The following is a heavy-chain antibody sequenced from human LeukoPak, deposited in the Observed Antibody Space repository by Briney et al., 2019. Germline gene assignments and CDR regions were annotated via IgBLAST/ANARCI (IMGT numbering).Heavy chain of an antibody. V-gene: IGHV3-21*01. Sequence: GGSLRLSCAASGFTFSSYTMHWIRQAPGKGLEWVSSISGSNSYIFYVDSVKGRFTVSRDNAKDSLYLQMNSLRAEDTAVYYCARALTTLTYEGYWGQGTLVTVSS. D-gene: IGHD1-1*01. CDR1: GFTFSSYT. CDR2: ISGSNSYI. J-gene: IGHJ4*02. CDR3: ARALTTLTYEGY.